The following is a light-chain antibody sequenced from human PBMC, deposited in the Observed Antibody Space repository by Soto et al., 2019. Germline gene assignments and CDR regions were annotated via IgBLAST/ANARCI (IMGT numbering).Light chain of an antibody. J-gene: IGKJ3*01. V-gene: IGKV1-5*03. CDR2: KAS. CDR3: QPYNTLPLT. Sequence: DIQVTQSPSTLSASVGDSVTISCRASQIISNWLAWYQQKPGKAPKLLIYKASTLESGVPSRFSGSGSGTDFTLTISSLQPDDFATYYCQPYNTLPLTFGPGTRVDIK. CDR1: QIISNW.